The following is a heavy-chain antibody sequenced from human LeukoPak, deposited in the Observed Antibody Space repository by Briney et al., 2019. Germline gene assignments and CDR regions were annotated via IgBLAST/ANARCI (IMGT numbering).Heavy chain of an antibody. V-gene: IGHV3-23*01. CDR1: GFTFSNYG. CDR2: ISGSGGST. CDR3: AKDGSGSPRTYYFDY. D-gene: IGHD3-10*01. Sequence: GRSLRLSCAASGFTFSNYGMHWVRQAPGKGLEWVSAISGSGGSTYYADSVKGRFTISRDNSKNTLYLQMNSLRAEDTAVYYCAKDGSGSPRTYYFDYWGQGTLVTVSS. J-gene: IGHJ4*02.